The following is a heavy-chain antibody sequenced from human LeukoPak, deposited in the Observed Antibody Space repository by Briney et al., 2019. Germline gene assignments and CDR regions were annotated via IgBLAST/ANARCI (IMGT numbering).Heavy chain of an antibody. J-gene: IGHJ4*02. CDR1: GFTVSSNY. V-gene: IGHV3-66*01. CDR3: ARCHSSSSGDY. D-gene: IGHD6-6*01. Sequence: GSLRLSCAVSGFTVSSNYMTWVRQAPGKGLEWVSVIFSGGGIYYADSVKGRFTISRDNAKNSLFLQMNSLRAEDTAVYYCARCHSSSSGDYWGQGTLVTVSS. CDR2: IFSGGGI.